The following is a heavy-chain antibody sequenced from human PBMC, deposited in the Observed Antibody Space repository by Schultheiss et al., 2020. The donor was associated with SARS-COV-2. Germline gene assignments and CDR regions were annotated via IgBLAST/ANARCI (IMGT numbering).Heavy chain of an antibody. V-gene: IGHV3-21*01. J-gene: IGHJ6*02. CDR2: ISSSSSYI. CDR3: ARSGSGSYYNGMDV. Sequence: GGSLRLSCATSGFTFSSYSMNWVRQAPGKGLEWVSSISSSSSYIYYAVSVRGRFTISRDNSKNTLYLEINSLRADDTAVYYCARSGSGSYYNGMDVWGQGTTVTVSS. D-gene: IGHD3-10*01. CDR1: GFTFSSYS.